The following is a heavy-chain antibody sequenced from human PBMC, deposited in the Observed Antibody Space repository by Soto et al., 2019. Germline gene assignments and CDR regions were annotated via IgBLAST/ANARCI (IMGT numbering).Heavy chain of an antibody. Sequence: QVQLVQSGAEVKKPGSSVKVSCKASGGTFSSYTISWVRQAPGQGLEWMGRIIPILGIANYAQKFQGRVTITADKSTSTAYMELSSLRSEDPAVYYCARVRSGSYDWFDPWGQGTLVTVSS. D-gene: IGHD3-10*01. CDR1: GGTFSSYT. CDR3: ARVRSGSYDWFDP. V-gene: IGHV1-69*02. CDR2: IIPILGIA. J-gene: IGHJ5*02.